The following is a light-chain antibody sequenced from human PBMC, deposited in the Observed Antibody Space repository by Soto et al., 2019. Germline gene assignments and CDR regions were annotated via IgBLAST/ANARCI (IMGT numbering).Light chain of an antibody. CDR3: QVCDGITAL. CDR1: QITIKN. V-gene: IGLV3-9*01. Sequence: SSELTQPVSVSVALGQTARITCGGGQITIKNVHWYQRKPGQAPVLVIYRDNNRPSGIPERFSGSNSGNTATLSISRAQAGDEADYYCQVCDGITALFGGGTKLTVL. CDR2: RDN. J-gene: IGLJ2*01.